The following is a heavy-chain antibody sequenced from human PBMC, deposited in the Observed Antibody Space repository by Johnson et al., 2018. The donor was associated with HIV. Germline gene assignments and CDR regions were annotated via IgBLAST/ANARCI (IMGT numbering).Heavy chain of an antibody. CDR3: VRDLGLIGPWGAFDI. CDR2: IRYDGSNK. Sequence: QMLLVESGGGVVQPGRSLRLSCAASGFTFSSYAMHWVRQAPGKGLEWVAFIRYDGSNKYYADSVKGRFRISRDNSKNTLSLLMNSLREEDTAVYYCVRDLGLIGPWGAFDIWGQGTRVTVSS. V-gene: IGHV3-33*08. CDR1: GFTFSSYA. J-gene: IGHJ3*02. D-gene: IGHD3-16*01.